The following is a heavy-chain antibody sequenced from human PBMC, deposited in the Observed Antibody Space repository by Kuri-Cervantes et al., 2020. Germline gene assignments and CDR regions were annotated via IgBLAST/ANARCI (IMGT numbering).Heavy chain of an antibody. CDR2: INHSGST. CDR3: ARFYGEDAFDI. CDR1: GGSFSGYY. D-gene: IGHD4-17*01. J-gene: IGHJ3*02. Sequence: GSLRLSCAVYGGSFSGYYWSWIRQPPGKGLEWIGEINHSGSTNYNPSLKSRVTISVDTSKNQFSLKLSSVTAADTAVYYCARFYGEDAFDIWGQGTRVTV. V-gene: IGHV4-34*01.